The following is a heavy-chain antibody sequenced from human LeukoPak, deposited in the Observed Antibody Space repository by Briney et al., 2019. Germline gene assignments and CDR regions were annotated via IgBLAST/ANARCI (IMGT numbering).Heavy chain of an antibody. CDR2: INPSGGST. J-gene: IGHJ5*02. CDR3: ATSYIVVVVAAVENWFDP. Sequence: ASVKVSCKASGYTFTSYYMHWVRQAPGQGLEWMGIINPSGGSTSYAQKFQGRVTITTDESTSTAYMELSSLRSEDTAVYYCATSYIVVVVAAVENWFDPWGQGTLVTVSS. V-gene: IGHV1-46*01. CDR1: GYTFTSYY. D-gene: IGHD2-15*01.